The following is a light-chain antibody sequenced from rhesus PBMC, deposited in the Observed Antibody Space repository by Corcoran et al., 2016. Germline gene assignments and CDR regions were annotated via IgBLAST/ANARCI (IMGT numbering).Light chain of an antibody. CDR3: QQYNDLRALT. J-gene: IGKJ4*01. CDR2: SAY. CDR1: ESVGSY. V-gene: IGKV3-40*03. Sequence: EIVMTQSPATLSLSPGETATLSCRASESVGSYLAWYQQKPGQAPKLLVHSAYFRATGIPDRFSVSGSRTEFTLTISSLEPEDVGVYHCQQYNDLRALTFGGGTKVEIK.